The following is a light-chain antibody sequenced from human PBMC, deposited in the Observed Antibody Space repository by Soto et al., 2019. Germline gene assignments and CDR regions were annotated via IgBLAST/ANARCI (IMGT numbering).Light chain of an antibody. Sequence: QSALTQPASVSGSPGQSITISCTGTSSDGGYNYVSWYQQHPGKAPKLMIYEVSNRPSGVSNRFSGSKSGNTASLTISGLQAEDEADYYCSSYTSSSTRVFGGGTKLTVL. CDR1: SSDGGYNY. V-gene: IGLV2-14*01. CDR2: EVS. CDR3: SSYTSSSTRV. J-gene: IGLJ3*02.